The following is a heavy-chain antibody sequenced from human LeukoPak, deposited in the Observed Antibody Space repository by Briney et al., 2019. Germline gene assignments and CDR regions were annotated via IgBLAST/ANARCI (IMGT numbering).Heavy chain of an antibody. CDR1: GGTFSSYA. D-gene: IGHD6-19*01. J-gene: IGHJ3*02. V-gene: IGHV1-69*13. Sequence: SVKVSCKESGGTFSSYAISWVRQAPGQGLGWMGGIIPIFVTANYAQKFQGRVTLTADESTSTAYIELSSLRSEDTAVYYCARDLPYGYSSGWYIDAFDIWGQGTMVTVSS. CDR3: ARDLPYGYSSGWYIDAFDI. CDR2: IIPIFVTA.